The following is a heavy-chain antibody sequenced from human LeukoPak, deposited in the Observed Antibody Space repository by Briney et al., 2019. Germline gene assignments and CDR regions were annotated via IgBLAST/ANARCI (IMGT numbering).Heavy chain of an antibody. D-gene: IGHD3-10*01. CDR2: ISGSGGST. Sequence: GGSLRLSCAASGLNFNDAWMSWVRQAPGKGLEWVSAISGSGGSTYYADSVRGRFTISRDNSKNTLYLQMNSLRVEDTAVYYCAKAPMVRGVIPIDYWGQGTLVTVSS. J-gene: IGHJ4*02. CDR3: AKAPMVRGVIPIDY. CDR1: GLNFNDAW. V-gene: IGHV3-23*01.